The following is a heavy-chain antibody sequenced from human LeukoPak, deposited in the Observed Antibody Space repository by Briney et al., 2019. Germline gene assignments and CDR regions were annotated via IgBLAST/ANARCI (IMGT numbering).Heavy chain of an antibody. Sequence: SETLSLTCTVSGGSITSSSYYWGWIRQPPGKGLEWIGNIYYSGTTHCNPSLKSRVTISVDTSKNQFSLKLSSVTAADTAVYYCARSLEYCGGDCYPYHFQYWGQGTQVTVSS. CDR2: IYYSGTT. CDR3: ARSLEYCGGDCYPYHFQY. D-gene: IGHD2-21*02. V-gene: IGHV4-39*01. CDR1: GGSITSSSYY. J-gene: IGHJ4*02.